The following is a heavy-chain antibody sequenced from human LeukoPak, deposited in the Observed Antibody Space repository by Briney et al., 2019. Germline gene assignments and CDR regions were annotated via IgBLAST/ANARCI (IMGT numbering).Heavy chain of an antibody. CDR2: IWYDGSNK. V-gene: IGHV3-33*01. J-gene: IGHJ4*02. D-gene: IGHD3-10*01. CDR1: GFTFSSYG. CDR3: ARDSTIVREVIGPFDY. Sequence: GRSLRLSCAASGFTFSSYGMHWVRQAPGKGLEWVAVIWYDGSNKYYADSVEGRFTISRDNSKNTLYLQMNSLRAEDTAVYYCARDSTIVREVIGPFDYWGQGTLVTVSS.